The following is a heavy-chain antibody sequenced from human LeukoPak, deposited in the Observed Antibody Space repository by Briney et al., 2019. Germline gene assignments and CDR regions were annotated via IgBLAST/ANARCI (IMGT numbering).Heavy chain of an antibody. CDR3: ARDQAYYYGSGRDLPHWFDP. J-gene: IGHJ5*02. D-gene: IGHD3-10*01. CDR2: IYYSGST. Sequence: PSETLSLTCTVSGGSISSYYWSWIRQPPGKGLEWIGYIYYSGSTNYNPSLKSRVTISVDTSKNQFSLKLSSVTAADTAVYYCARDQAYYYGSGRDLPHWFDPWGQGTLVTVSS. V-gene: IGHV4-59*01. CDR1: GGSISSYY.